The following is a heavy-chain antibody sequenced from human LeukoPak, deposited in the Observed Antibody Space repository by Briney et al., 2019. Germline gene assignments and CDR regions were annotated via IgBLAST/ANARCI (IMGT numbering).Heavy chain of an antibody. J-gene: IGHJ4*02. CDR1: GGSISSPTYY. Sequence: SETLSLTCTVSGGSISSPTYYWAWIRQPPGKGLEWIRTIHYSGSTYDNPSLKSRFTISVDTSKNRFFLKLSSVTAADTAVYYCARLGGYHDPPDYWGQGTLVTVSS. V-gene: IGHV4-39*01. CDR3: ARLGGYHDPPDY. CDR2: IHYSGST. D-gene: IGHD3-16*02.